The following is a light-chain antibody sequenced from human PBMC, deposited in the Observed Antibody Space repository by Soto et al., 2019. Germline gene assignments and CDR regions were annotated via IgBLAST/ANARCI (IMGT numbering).Light chain of an antibody. J-gene: IGKJ1*01. CDR1: QSISNY. V-gene: IGKV1-39*01. CDR3: QQSYTRT. Sequence: DIQLNQSPSSLSASVGDRVSISCRASQSISNYLNWYQQKPGKAPKVPIFAASRLQSGVPSRFSGSGSGTDFTLTISSLQPEDFATYYFQQSYTRTFGQGTKVDIK. CDR2: AAS.